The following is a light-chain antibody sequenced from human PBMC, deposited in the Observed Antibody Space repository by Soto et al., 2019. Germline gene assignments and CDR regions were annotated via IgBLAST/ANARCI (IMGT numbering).Light chain of an antibody. V-gene: IGKV1-5*03. CDR1: QSISSL. Sequence: DIQMTQSPSTLSASVGDRVTITCRASQSISSLLAWYQQKPGRAPTLLIYKASTLESVLPSRLSDSTPGTEFTLTISSLQPDDLATYYCQQYNSYPLTFGQGTRLEI. CDR2: KAS. J-gene: IGKJ5*01. CDR3: QQYNSYPLT.